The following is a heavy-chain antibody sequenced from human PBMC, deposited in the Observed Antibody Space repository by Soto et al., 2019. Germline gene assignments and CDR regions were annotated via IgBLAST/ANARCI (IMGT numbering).Heavy chain of an antibody. CDR2: INAGNGNT. V-gene: IGHV1-3*01. J-gene: IGHJ4*02. Sequence: ASVKVSCKASGYTFTSYAMHWVRQAPGQRLEWMGWINAGNGNTEYSQKFQGRVTITRDTSASTAYMELSSLRSEDTAVYYCARSGHLHLDYWGQGTLVTVSS. D-gene: IGHD3-10*01. CDR1: GYTFTSYA. CDR3: ARSGHLHLDY.